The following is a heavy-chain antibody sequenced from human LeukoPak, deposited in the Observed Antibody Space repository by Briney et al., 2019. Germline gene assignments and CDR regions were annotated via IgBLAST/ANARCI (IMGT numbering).Heavy chain of an antibody. CDR3: AREPPRKDFWSGYLLRAAYGMDV. D-gene: IGHD3-3*01. J-gene: IGHJ6*02. CDR1: GYTFTSYG. Sequence: ASVKVSCKASGYTFTSYGISWVRQAPGQGPEWMGWISAYNGNTNYAQKLQGRVTMTTDTSTSTAYMELRSLRSDDTAVYYCAREPPRKDFWSGYLLRAAYGMDVWGQGTTVTVSS. CDR2: ISAYNGNT. V-gene: IGHV1-18*01.